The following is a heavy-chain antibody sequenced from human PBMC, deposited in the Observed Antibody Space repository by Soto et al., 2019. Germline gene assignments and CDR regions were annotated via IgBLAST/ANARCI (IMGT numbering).Heavy chain of an antibody. CDR1: GYTFNFYG. CDR2: ISGFNGKT. V-gene: IGHV1-18*01. J-gene: IGHJ4*02. Sequence: QVQLVQSGAEVKKPGASVKVSCKASGYTFNFYGITWVRQAPGQGLEWMGWISGFNGKTNYAADLQGRVTMTTDTSTSTAYMELRGLRSVDTAVYYCARIGVSSGHESPDFDSWGQGTLVTVSS. CDR3: ARIGVSSGHESPDFDS. D-gene: IGHD3-16*01.